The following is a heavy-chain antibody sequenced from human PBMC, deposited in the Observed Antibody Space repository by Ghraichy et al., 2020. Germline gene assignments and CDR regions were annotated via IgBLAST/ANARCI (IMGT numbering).Heavy chain of an antibody. CDR3: ARAYDYGETMGVDY. V-gene: IGHV1-2*02. CDR2: INPNSGGT. Sequence: ASVKVSCKASGYTFTGYYMHWVRQAPGQGLEWMGWINPNSGGTNYAQKFQGRVTMTRDTSISTAYMELSRLRSDDTAVYYCARAYDYGETMGVDYWGQGTLVTVSS. D-gene: IGHD4-17*01. J-gene: IGHJ4*02. CDR1: GYTFTGYY.